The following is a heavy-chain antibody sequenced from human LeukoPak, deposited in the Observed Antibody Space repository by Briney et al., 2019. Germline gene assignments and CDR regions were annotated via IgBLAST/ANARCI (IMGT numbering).Heavy chain of an antibody. V-gene: IGHV3-30*18. D-gene: IGHD3-3*01. Sequence: PGGSLRLSRAASGFTLSRYGMHWVRQAPGKGLEWVAVISYEGRNKYYADSVKDRFTLYRHNSKSALYLQMISRRAEDTAVYYCAKDGRFLEGFVSSLPTCAFDIWGQGTMVTVSS. CDR1: GFTLSRYG. CDR3: AKDGRFLEGFVSSLPTCAFDI. J-gene: IGHJ3*02. CDR2: ISYEGRNK.